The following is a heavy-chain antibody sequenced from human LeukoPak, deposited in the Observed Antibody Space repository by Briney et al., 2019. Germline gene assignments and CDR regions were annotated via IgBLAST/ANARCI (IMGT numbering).Heavy chain of an antibody. V-gene: IGHV1-69*13. D-gene: IGHD1-7*01. CDR2: IIPIFGTA. CDR1: GGTFSSYA. Sequence: SVKVSCKASGGTFSSYAISWVRQAPGQGLEWMGGIIPIFGTANYAQKFQGRVTITADESTSTAYMELRSLRSDDTAVYYCARDRLAGTTGAYYYYYGMDVWGQGTAVTVSS. CDR3: ARDRLAGTTGAYYYYYGMDV. J-gene: IGHJ6*02.